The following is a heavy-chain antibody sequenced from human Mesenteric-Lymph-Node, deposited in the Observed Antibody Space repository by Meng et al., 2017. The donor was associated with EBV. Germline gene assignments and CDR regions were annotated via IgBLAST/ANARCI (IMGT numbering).Heavy chain of an antibody. D-gene: IGHD3-22*01. CDR3: ARSISSGYSSWFDP. V-gene: IGHV4-39*07. CDR2: FYYTGST. Sequence: QLRLQESGPGLVKPSETLSLTCTVSGGSLSSNDYYWGWIRQPPGKGLDWIGYFYYTGSTYYNPSLKSRVTISVDTSKNQFSLKLSSVTAADTAVYFCARSISSGYSSWFDPWGQGTLVTVSS. J-gene: IGHJ5*02. CDR1: GGSLSSNDYY.